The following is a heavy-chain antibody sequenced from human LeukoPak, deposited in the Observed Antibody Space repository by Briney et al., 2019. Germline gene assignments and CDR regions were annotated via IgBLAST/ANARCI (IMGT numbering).Heavy chain of an antibody. CDR2: ISYDGSNK. Sequence: PGRSLRLSCAASGFTFSSYAMHWVRQAPGKGLEWVAVISYDGSNKYYADSVKGRFTISRDSSKNTLYLQMNSLRAEDTAVYYCARDAILYYDILTGYYGDAFDIWGQGTMVTVSS. J-gene: IGHJ3*02. CDR1: GFTFSSYA. CDR3: ARDAILYYDILTGYYGDAFDI. V-gene: IGHV3-30*04. D-gene: IGHD3-9*01.